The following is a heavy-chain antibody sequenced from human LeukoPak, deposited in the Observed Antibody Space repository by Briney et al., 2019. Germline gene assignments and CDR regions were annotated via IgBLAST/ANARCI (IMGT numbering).Heavy chain of an antibody. D-gene: IGHD4-17*01. CDR1: GFTFSSYS. V-gene: IGHV3-48*02. CDR3: AYGEYDANDDLDI. CDR2: ISRISTTI. J-gene: IGHJ3*02. Sequence: PGRSLRLSCAASGFTFSSYSMNWVRQAPGDGLEWLSYISRISTTIYYPGAVKGRSTISRDNSKRSLYLKMNRLRDEDTAVYYCAYGEYDANDDLDICGQGKMTTVSS.